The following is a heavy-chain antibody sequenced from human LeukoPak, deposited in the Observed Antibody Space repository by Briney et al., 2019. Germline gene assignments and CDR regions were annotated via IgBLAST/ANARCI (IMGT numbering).Heavy chain of an antibody. V-gene: IGHV4-39*07. CDR2: IYYSGST. CDR1: GGSISSSSYY. CDR3: ARGAYYGSGSFY. D-gene: IGHD3-10*01. J-gene: IGHJ4*02. Sequence: PSETLSPTCTVSGGSISSSSYYWGWIRQPPGKGLEWIGSIYYSGSTYYNPSLKSRVTISVDTSKNQFSLRLSSVTAADTAVYYCARGAYYGSGSFYWGQGTLVTVSS.